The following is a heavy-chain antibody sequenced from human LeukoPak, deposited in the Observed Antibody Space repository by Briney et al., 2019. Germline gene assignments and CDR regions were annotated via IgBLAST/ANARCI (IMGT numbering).Heavy chain of an antibody. CDR3: ARQTGSYYYYMDV. CDR2: IYYSGST. V-gene: IGHV4-59*08. Sequence: SETLSLTCTVSGGSISSYYWSWIRQPPGKGLEWIGYIYYSGSTYFNPSLKSRVTISVDTSKNQFSLNLISVTAADTAVYYCARQTGSYYYYMDVWGKGTTVTISS. CDR1: GGSISSYY. J-gene: IGHJ6*03.